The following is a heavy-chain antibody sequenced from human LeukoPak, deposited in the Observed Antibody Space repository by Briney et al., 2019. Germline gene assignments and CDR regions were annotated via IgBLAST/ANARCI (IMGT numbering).Heavy chain of an antibody. V-gene: IGHV3-48*03. J-gene: IGHJ5*02. D-gene: IGHD3-3*01. Sequence: PGGSLRLSCAASGFTFSSYEMNWVRQAPGKGLEWVSYISSSGSTIYYADSVKGRFTISRDNAKNSLYLQMNSLRAEDTAVYYCARRVFFGVVQNWFDPWGQGTLVTVSS. CDR1: GFTFSSYE. CDR2: ISSSGSTI. CDR3: ARRVFFGVVQNWFDP.